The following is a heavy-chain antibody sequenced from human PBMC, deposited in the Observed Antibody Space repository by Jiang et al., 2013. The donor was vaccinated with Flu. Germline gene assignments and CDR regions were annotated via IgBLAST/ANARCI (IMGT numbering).Heavy chain of an antibody. CDR1: GYSFTSYW. CDR3: ARHQIQSGWYDGAFDI. D-gene: IGHD6-19*01. V-gene: IGHV5-51*01. Sequence: GAEVKKPGESLKISCKGSGYSFTSYWIGWVRQMPGKGLEWMGIIYPGDSDTRYSPSFQGQVTISADKSISTAYLQWSSLKASDTAMYYCARHQIQSGWYDGAFDIWGQGTMVTVSS. J-gene: IGHJ3*02. CDR2: IYPGDSDT.